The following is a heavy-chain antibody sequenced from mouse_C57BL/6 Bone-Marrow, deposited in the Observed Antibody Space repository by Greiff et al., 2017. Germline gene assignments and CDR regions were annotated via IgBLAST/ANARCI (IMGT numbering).Heavy chain of an antibody. CDR1: GYTFTSYG. CDR3: ARRSAVVATRAWCAY. Sequence: QVQLQQSGAELARPGASVKLSCKASGYTFTSYGISWVKQRTGQGLEWIGEIYPRSGNTYYNEKFKGKATLTADKSSSTAYVELLSLSSEDSAVYFCARRSAVVATRAWCAYWGQGTLVTVSA. D-gene: IGHD1-1*01. V-gene: IGHV1-81*01. CDR2: IYPRSGNT. J-gene: IGHJ3*01.